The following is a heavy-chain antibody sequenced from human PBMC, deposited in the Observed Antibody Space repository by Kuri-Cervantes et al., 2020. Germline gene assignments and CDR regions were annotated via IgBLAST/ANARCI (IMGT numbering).Heavy chain of an antibody. V-gene: IGHV4-39*01. J-gene: IGHJ3*01. CDR3: ARHHWSFLRGVFDV. D-gene: IGHD1-1*01. CDR2: FYYTGRT. Sequence: SETLSLTCTVSGGSISSYYWSWIRQPPGKGLDWIGSFYYTGRTYYNPSLESRVTISADTSKNQFTLRLSSVTAADTAVYYCARHHWSFLRGVFDVWGQGTMVTVSS. CDR1: GGSISSYY.